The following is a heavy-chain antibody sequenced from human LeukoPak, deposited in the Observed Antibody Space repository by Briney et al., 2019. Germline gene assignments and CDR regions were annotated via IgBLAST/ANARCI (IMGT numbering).Heavy chain of an antibody. CDR2: IYYSGST. J-gene: IGHJ4*02. Sequence: SETLSLTCTVSGGSISSYYWSWIRQPPGKGLEWIGYIYYSGSTNYNPSLKSRVTISVDTSKNQFSLKLSSVTAADPAVYYCARGLLYWNYHYFDYWGQGTLVTVSS. CDR3: ARGLLYWNYHYFDY. D-gene: IGHD1-7*01. V-gene: IGHV4-59*01. CDR1: GGSISSYY.